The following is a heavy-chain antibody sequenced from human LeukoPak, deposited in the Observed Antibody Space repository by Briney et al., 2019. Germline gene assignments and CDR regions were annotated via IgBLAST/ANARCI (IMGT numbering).Heavy chain of an antibody. CDR2: IIPIFGTA. CDR1: GGTFSSYA. Sequence: SVKVSCKASGGTFSSYAISWVRQAPGQGLEWMGGIIPIFGTANYAQKFQGRVTITADESTSTAYMELSSLRSEDTAVYYCASRLEYSSGGVDYWGQGTLVTVSS. CDR3: ASRLEYSSGGVDY. V-gene: IGHV1-69*01. D-gene: IGHD6-19*01. J-gene: IGHJ4*02.